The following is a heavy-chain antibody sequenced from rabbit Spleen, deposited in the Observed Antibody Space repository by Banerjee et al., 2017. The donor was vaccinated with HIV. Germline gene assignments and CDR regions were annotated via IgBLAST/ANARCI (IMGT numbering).Heavy chain of an antibody. CDR3: ARDTSSSFSSYGMDL. Sequence: QEQLVESGGGLVQPEGSLTLTCTASGFSFSSSSYMCWVRQAPGNGLEWIACIDTGSSGFTYFATWAKGRFTCSKTSSTTVTLQMTRLTAADTATYFCARDTSSSFSSYGMDLWGQGTLVTVS. CDR2: IDTGSSGFT. D-gene: IGHD1-1*01. J-gene: IGHJ3*01. CDR1: GFSFSSSSY. V-gene: IGHV1S45*01.